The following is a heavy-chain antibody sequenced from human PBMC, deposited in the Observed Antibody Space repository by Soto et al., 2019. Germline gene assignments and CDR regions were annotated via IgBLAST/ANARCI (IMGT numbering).Heavy chain of an antibody. CDR2: ISARGGSS. D-gene: IGHD5-12*01. Sequence: EVQLLESGGDLVQPGWSLRLACAASGFSFSSYAMVWVRQDPGKGLEWVSVISARGGSSYFADAVKGQFTISRDNDKNVLSLDMISLRAEDTGTYFCAKGSSEYSAEVDHWVQGTLVLVSS. J-gene: IGHJ4*02. V-gene: IGHV3-23*01. CDR1: GFSFSSYA. CDR3: AKGSSEYSAEVDH.